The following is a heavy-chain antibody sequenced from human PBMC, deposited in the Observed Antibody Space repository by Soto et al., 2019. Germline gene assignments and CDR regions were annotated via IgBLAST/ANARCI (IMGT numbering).Heavy chain of an antibody. CDR3: ARGGRLRYFDWLFHY. V-gene: IGHV1-69*06. CDR2: IIPIFGTA. CDR1: GGTFSSYA. J-gene: IGHJ4*02. Sequence: ASVKVSCKASGGTFSSYAISWVRQAPGQGLEWMGGIIPIFGTANYAQKFQGRVTITADKSTSTAYMELSSLRSEDTAVYYCARGGRLRYFDWLFHYWGQGTLVTVSS. D-gene: IGHD3-9*01.